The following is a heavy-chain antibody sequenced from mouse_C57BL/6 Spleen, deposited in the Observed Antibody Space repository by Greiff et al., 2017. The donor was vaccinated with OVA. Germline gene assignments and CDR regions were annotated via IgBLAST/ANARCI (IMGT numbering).Heavy chain of an antibody. D-gene: IGHD1-1*01. CDR2: IYPGSGST. V-gene: IGHV1-55*01. CDR1: GYTFTSYW. CDR3: AREGIYYYGSSYDFDV. Sequence: QVQLQQSGAELVKPGASVKMSCKASGYTFTSYWITWVKQRPGQGLEWIGDIYPGSGSTNYNEKFKSKATLTVDTSSSTAYMQLSSLTSEDSAVYYCAREGIYYYGSSYDFDVWGTGTTVTVSS. J-gene: IGHJ1*03.